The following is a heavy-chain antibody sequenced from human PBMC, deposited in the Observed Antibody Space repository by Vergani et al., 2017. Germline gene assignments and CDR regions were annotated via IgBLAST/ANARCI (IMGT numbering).Heavy chain of an antibody. CDR1: GFTFDDYA. J-gene: IGHJ4*02. D-gene: IGHD1-7*01. CDR3: ARDPGNRITGTQYYFDY. Sequence: VQLVESGGGVVQPGRSLRLSCAASGFTFDDYAMHWVRQAPGKGLEWVSVIYSGGSTYYADSVKGRFTISRDNSKNTLYLQMNSLRAEDTAVYYCARDPGNRITGTQYYFDYWGQGTLVTVSS. CDR2: IYSGGST. V-gene: IGHV3-66*01.